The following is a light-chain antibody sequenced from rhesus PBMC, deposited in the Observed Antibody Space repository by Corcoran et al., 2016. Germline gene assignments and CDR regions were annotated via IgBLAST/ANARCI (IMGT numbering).Light chain of an antibody. CDR2: WAS. J-gene: IGKJ3*01. CDR1: QSLLYSSNNKNY. V-gene: IGKV4-1*01. CDR3: QQYYSTPLT. Sequence: DIVMTQSPDSLAVSLGERVTINCKSSQSLLYSSNNKNYLAWYQQKPGQAPKLLIYWASTRASGVPNRFSGSGSGTDFTLTISGMQAEDVAVYYCQQYYSTPLTFGHGTKLDIK.